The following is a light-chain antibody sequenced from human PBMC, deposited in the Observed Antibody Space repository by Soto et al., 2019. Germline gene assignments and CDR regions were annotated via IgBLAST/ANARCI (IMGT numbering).Light chain of an antibody. V-gene: IGKV3-15*01. CDR2: DAS. CDR1: QSVSRN. J-gene: IGKJ1*01. Sequence: EIVMTQSPATLSVSPGERATLSCRASQSVSRNIAWYQQKPGQAPRLLIHDASTSATGISVRFSGSGSGTEFTLTISSLQSEDCAVYYCQQYNNSLWTFGQGTKVEIK. CDR3: QQYNNSLWT.